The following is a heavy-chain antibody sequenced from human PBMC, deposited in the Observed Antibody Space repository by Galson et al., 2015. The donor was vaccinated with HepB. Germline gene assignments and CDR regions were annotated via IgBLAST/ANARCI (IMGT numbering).Heavy chain of an antibody. D-gene: IGHD4-17*01. CDR1: GFTFSSYA. CDR2: VSDSGGST. CDR3: AKTLPTTEHDY. V-gene: IGHV3-23*01. Sequence: SLRLSCAASGFTFSSYAMSWVRQAPGKGLEWVSAVSDSGGSTYYADSVKGRFTISRDNSKNTMYLQMNSLRVEDTAIYYCAKTLPTTEHDYWGQGTLVTVSS. J-gene: IGHJ4*02.